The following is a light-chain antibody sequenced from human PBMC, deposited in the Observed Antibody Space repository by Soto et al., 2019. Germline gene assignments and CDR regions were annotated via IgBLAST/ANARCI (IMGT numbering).Light chain of an antibody. Sequence: EKVMTQSPATLSVSPGERATLSCRASQSVSSNFAWYQQRPGQTPTLLIYGASTRTPAVPARFSGSGSGTAVTLTTSSRQYADFVVYYCQQHNNWPPTFGQGTKVEIK. CDR2: GAS. J-gene: IGKJ1*01. V-gene: IGKV3-15*01. CDR1: QSVSSN. CDR3: QQHNNWPPT.